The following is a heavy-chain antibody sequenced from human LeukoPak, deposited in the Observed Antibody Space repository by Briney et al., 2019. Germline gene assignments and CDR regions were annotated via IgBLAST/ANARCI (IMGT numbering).Heavy chain of an antibody. Sequence: ASVRVSCKASGYTFTSYDINWVRQATGQGLEWMGWMNPNSGNTGYAQKFQGRVTMTRNTSISTAYMELSSLRSEDTAVYYCARGRGYYDSSGYYGFDYWGQGTLVTVSS. J-gene: IGHJ4*02. CDR2: MNPNSGNT. CDR1: GYTFTSYD. V-gene: IGHV1-8*01. D-gene: IGHD3-22*01. CDR3: ARGRGYYDSSGYYGFDY.